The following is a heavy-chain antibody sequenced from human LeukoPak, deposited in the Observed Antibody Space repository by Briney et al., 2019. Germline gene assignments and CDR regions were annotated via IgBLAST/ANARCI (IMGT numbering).Heavy chain of an antibody. V-gene: IGHV3-13*01. J-gene: IGHJ6*02. D-gene: IGHD3-3*01. CDR3: AKEYYDFWSGRHSMDV. CDR2: IGTAGDT. CDR1: GFTFSSYD. Sequence: GGSLRLSCAASGFTFSSYDMHWVRQATGKGLEWVSAIGTAGDTYYPGSVKGRFTISRENAKNSLYLQMNSLRAGDTAVYYCAKEYYDFWSGRHSMDVWGQGTTVTVSS.